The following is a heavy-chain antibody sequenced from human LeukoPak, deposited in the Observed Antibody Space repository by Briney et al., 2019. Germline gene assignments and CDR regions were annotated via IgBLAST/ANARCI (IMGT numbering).Heavy chain of an antibody. V-gene: IGHV1-46*02. CDR1: GYTFNNYY. D-gene: IGHD3-10*01. CDR3: ARGGYGSGILNWFDP. CDR2: INPSGGTT. J-gene: IGHJ5*02. Sequence: ASVKVSCKASGYTFNNYYIHWARQAPGQGLEWMGIINPSGGTTSYAQKFRGRVTMTRDTSTSTVHMELSSLTSEDTAIYYCARGGYGSGILNWFDPWGQGTLVTVSS.